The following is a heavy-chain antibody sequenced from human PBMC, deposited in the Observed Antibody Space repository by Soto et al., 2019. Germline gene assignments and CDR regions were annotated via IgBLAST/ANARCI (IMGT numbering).Heavy chain of an antibody. J-gene: IGHJ4*02. CDR3: ARDWRYYDSSGYPRVYGMDV. CDR1: GGSISPYY. CDR2: IYYSGNT. Sequence: SETLSLTCTVSGGSISPYYWSWIRQPPGKGLEWIGYIYYSGNTEYNPSLKSRVTISVDTSKNQFSLKLSSVTAADTAVYYCARDWRYYDSSGYPRVYGMDVWGQGALVTVSS. D-gene: IGHD3-22*01. V-gene: IGHV4-59*01.